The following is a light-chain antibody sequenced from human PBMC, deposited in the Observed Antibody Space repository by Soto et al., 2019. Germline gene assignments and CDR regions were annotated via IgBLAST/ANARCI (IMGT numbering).Light chain of an antibody. J-gene: IGLJ1*01. CDR2: EVN. V-gene: IGLV2-8*01. CDR3: TSYAGGNNV. CDR1: SSDVGGYNY. Sequence: QSALTQPPSASGSPGQSVTISCTGTSSDVGGYNYVSWYQQYPVKVPKLMVYEVNKRHSGVPARFSGSKSGNTASLTVSGLQAEDEADYYCTSYAGGNNVFGTGTKLTVL.